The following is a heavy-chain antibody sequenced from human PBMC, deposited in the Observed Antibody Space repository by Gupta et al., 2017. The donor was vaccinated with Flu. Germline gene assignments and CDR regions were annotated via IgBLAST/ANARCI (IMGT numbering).Heavy chain of an antibody. V-gene: IGHV3-23*01. CDR2: ISGSGGST. Sequence: EVQLLESGGGLVQPGGSLRLSCAASGFTFSSYAMSWVRQAPGKGLEWVSAISGSGGSTYYADSVKGRFTISRDNSKNTLYLQMNSLRAEDTAVYYCAKDFTMLAVAATPGGFFDYWGQGTLVTVSS. CDR3: AKDFTMLAVAATPGGFFDY. J-gene: IGHJ4*02. CDR1: GFTFSSYA. D-gene: IGHD2-15*01.